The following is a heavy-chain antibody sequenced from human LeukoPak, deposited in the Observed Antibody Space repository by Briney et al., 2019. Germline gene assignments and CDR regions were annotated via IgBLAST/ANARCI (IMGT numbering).Heavy chain of an antibody. Sequence: PSETLSLTCTVSGGSISSSSYYWGWIRQPAGKGLEWIGRIHTSGSTNYNPSLKSRLTMSVDMSKNQFSLKLSSVTAADTAVYYCARDQGSGWYDYWGQGTLVTVSS. D-gene: IGHD6-19*01. CDR1: GGSISSSSYY. CDR3: ARDQGSGWYDY. CDR2: IHTSGST. J-gene: IGHJ4*02. V-gene: IGHV4-61*02.